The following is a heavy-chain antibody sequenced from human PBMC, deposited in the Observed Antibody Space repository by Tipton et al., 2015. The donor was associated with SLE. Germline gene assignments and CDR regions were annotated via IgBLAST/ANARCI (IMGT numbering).Heavy chain of an antibody. Sequence: SLRLSCAASGFTFSDYEMNWVRQAPGKGREWVSYIRSNGTTMYYADSVKGRFTISRDNANNALYQQMNSLRAEDTAVYYSATSGDGYKSWGQGTLVTVSS. D-gene: IGHD5-24*01. CDR2: IRSNGTTM. V-gene: IGHV3-48*03. CDR1: GFTFSDYE. J-gene: IGHJ4*02. CDR3: ATSGDGYKS.